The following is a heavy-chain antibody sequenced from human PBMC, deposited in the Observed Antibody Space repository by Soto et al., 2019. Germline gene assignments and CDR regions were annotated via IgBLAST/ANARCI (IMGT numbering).Heavy chain of an antibody. V-gene: IGHV1-18*01. CDR3: ARDRDSGSYYGPKDAFDI. Sequence: AAVKVSCKASGYTFTSYGISWVRQAPGQGLEWMVCISAYNGNTNYAQKLQGRVTMTTDTSTSTAYMELRSLRSDDTAVYYCARDRDSGSYYGPKDAFDIWGQGTMVTVSS. J-gene: IGHJ3*02. D-gene: IGHD1-26*01. CDR2: ISAYNGNT. CDR1: GYTFTSYG.